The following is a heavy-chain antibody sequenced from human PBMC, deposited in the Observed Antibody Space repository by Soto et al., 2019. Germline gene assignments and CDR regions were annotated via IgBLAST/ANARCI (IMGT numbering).Heavy chain of an antibody. Sequence: GGSLRLSCAASGFTFSSYSMNWVRQAPGKGLEWVSSISSSSSYIYYADSVKGRFTNSRDNAKNSLYLQMNSLRAEDTAVYYCARDSYYDFWSDSDGPYYFDYWGQGTLVTVSS. CDR2: ISSSSSYI. CDR3: ARDSYYDFWSDSDGPYYFDY. D-gene: IGHD3-3*01. J-gene: IGHJ4*02. V-gene: IGHV3-21*01. CDR1: GFTFSSYS.